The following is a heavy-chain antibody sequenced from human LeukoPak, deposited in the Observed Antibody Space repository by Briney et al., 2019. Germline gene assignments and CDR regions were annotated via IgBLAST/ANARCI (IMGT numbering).Heavy chain of an antibody. V-gene: IGHV1-2*02. CDR2: INPNSGGT. Sequence: ASVKVSCKASGYSFTDYFIHWVRQAPGQGLEWMGWINPNSGGTNYAQKFQGRVTMTRDTSISTAYMELSRLRSDDTAVYYCARVYDYGDWFDPWGQGTLVTVSS. CDR1: GYSFTDYF. CDR3: ARVYDYGDWFDP. D-gene: IGHD4-17*01. J-gene: IGHJ5*02.